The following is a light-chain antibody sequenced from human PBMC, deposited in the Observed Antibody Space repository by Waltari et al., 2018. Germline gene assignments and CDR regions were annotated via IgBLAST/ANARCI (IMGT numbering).Light chain of an antibody. J-gene: IGLJ2*01. Sequence: SYELTQPPSVSVSPGQTARIPSSGDELPKHYAFWYRQKPGQAPELLIYKDTERPSGIPERVSASSSGTTVTLTITGVQPEDEADYYCQSADSTNTYWVFGGGTKLTVL. V-gene: IGLV3-25*03. CDR3: QSADSTNTYWV. CDR2: KDT. CDR1: ELPKHY.